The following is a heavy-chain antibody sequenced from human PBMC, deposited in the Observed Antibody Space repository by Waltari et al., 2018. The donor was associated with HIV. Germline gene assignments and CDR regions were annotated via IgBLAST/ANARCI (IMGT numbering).Heavy chain of an antibody. CDR3: ARGVHDFYYGMDV. CDR1: GFTFSSYG. V-gene: IGHV3-33*01. Sequence: QVQLVESGGGVVQPGRSLRLSCAVSGFTFSSYGMHWVRQATGKGVGGVGVIWDEGIKKYYADSVKGRFTIARDNSKNTLYLQMNSLRDEDTAVYYCARGVHDFYYGMDVWGQGTSVTVSS. J-gene: IGHJ6*02. CDR2: IWDEGIKK.